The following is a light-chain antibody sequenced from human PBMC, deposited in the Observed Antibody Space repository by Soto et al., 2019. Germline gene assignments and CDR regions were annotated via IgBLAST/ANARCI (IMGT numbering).Light chain of an antibody. V-gene: IGKV3-11*01. CDR2: DAS. J-gene: IGKJ5*01. CDR1: QSVSSNY. Sequence: LPLARGSLSVSLGERATLSCRHSQSVSSNYLAWYQQQPGQAPRLLIYDASDRATGTPARFSGSGCGTDFTLTITRIQPEEFAGYYGYQRSYWPPQITFSQGTRLDIK. CDR3: YQRSYWPPQIT.